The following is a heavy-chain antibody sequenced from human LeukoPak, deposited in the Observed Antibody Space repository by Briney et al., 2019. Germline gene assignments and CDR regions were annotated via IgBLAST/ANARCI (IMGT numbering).Heavy chain of an antibody. CDR2: IYHSGSA. CDR3: ARLHYGGNYGYYYYYMDV. Sequence: SETLSLTCAVSGGSMSSTNWWTWVRQTPGKGLEWIGEIYHSGSANYNPSLKSRVTMSVDKSKSQFSLRLSSVTAADTAMYYCARLHYGGNYGYYYYYMDVWGKGTTVTISS. J-gene: IGHJ6*03. D-gene: IGHD4-23*01. CDR1: GGSMSSTNW. V-gene: IGHV4-4*02.